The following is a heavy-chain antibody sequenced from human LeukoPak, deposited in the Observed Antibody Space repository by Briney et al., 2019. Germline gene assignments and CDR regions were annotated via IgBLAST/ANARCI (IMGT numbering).Heavy chain of an antibody. Sequence: SETLSLTCTVSGGSISGSDYYWTWIRQPPGKGLEWIASIYYSGNTLYNPSLKSRVTISVDTSKNQFSLKLSSVTAADTAVYYCARLGDCGGDCSTPLNWFDPWGQGTLVTVSS. CDR3: ARLGDCGGDCSTPLNWFDP. CDR2: IYYSGNT. J-gene: IGHJ5*02. V-gene: IGHV4-39*07. CDR1: GGSISGSDYY. D-gene: IGHD2-21*02.